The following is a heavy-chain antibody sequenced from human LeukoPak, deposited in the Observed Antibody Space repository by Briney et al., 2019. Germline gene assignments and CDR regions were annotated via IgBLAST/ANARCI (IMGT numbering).Heavy chain of an antibody. V-gene: IGHV3-30*02. CDR3: ARTVSSSWGFFDS. CDR1: GWTFRTYG. D-gene: IGHD6-6*01. CDR2: VRDVGSTK. Sequence: GGSLRLSCAASGWTFRTYGMHWVRQAPGKGLEWMSFVRDVGSTKYYADPVKGRFTISRDNSKSTLYLQMNSLRAEDTAVYFCARTVSSSWGFFDSWGQGTLVTVCS. J-gene: IGHJ4*02.